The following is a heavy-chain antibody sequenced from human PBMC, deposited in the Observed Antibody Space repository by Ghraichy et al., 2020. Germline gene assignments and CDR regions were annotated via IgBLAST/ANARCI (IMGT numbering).Heavy chain of an antibody. D-gene: IGHD3-22*01. CDR2: IDSIGSTR. Sequence: LRLSCAASGFTFSSYEMNWVRQVPGKGLEWVSYIDSIGSTRYYADSVKGRFTISRDNAKNSLDLQMNSLRAEDTAVYYCVRDGPFYDSSFEFWGQGTRVTVSS. V-gene: IGHV3-48*03. J-gene: IGHJ4*02. CDR1: GFTFSSYE. CDR3: VRDGPFYDSSFEF.